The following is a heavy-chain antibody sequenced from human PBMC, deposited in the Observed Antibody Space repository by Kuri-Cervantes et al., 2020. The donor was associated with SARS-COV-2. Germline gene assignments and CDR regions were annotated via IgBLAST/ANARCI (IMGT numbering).Heavy chain of an antibody. J-gene: IGHJ4*02. V-gene: IGHV4-39*07. CDR3: ARRAAAAGINY. CDR2: IYHSGST. CDR1: GGSISSGDYY. D-gene: IGHD6-13*01. Sequence: GSLRLSCTVSGGSISSGDYYWSWIRQPPGKGLEWIGSIYHSGSTYYNPSLKSRVTISVDTSKNQFSLKLSSVTAADTAVYYCARRAAAAGINYWGQGTLVTVSS.